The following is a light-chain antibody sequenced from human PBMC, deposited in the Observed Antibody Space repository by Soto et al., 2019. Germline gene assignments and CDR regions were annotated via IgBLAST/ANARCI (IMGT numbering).Light chain of an antibody. J-gene: IGKJ4*01. CDR3: QQAASFPLT. V-gene: IGKV1-12*01. CDR2: AAS. Sequence: DIQMTQSPTSVSASLGDRVTITCRASQGIAIWLAWYQHKPGKAPDLLIYAASTLASGVPSRFSGSGSGTDFTLTITSLQPEDFATYYCQQAASFPLTFGGGTYVEIK. CDR1: QGIAIW.